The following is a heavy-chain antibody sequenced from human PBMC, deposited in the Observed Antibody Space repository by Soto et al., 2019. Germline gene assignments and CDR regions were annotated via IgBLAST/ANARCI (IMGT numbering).Heavy chain of an antibody. D-gene: IGHD1-1*01. Sequence: EVQLLESGGGLVQPGGSLRLSCAASGFTFSSYAMSWVRQAPGKGLEWVSAISGSGGSTYYADSVKGRFTISRDNSKNTLYRQMNSLRAEDTAVYYCAKQGVQTTYNWYFDLWGRGTLVTVSS. J-gene: IGHJ2*01. CDR2: ISGSGGST. V-gene: IGHV3-23*01. CDR3: AKQGVQTTYNWYFDL. CDR1: GFTFSSYA.